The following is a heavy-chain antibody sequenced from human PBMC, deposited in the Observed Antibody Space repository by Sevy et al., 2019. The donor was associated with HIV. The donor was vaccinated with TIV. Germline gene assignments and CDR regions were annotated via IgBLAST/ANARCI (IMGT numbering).Heavy chain of an antibody. CDR3: ARVSGWHLRYGMDV. J-gene: IGHJ6*02. CDR2: MNTNTGNT. Sequence: ASEKVSCKASGFNFASYDIYWVRQATGQGLEWMGWMNTNTGNTGFAQKFQGRVTMTRNTSITTAYMELSNLRSEDTAVYYCARVSGWHLRYGMDVWGQGTTVTVSS. D-gene: IGHD6-19*01. V-gene: IGHV1-8*02. CDR1: GFNFASYD.